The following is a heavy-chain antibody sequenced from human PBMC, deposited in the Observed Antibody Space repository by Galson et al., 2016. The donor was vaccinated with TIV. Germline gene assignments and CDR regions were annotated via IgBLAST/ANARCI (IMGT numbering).Heavy chain of an antibody. CDR1: GGSFSYFA. D-gene: IGHD3-22*01. V-gene: IGHV1-69*13. CDR2: IVPMFGTT. CDR3: ARGRGIYDSSGYFLFDH. Sequence: SVKVSCKASGGSFSYFAFSWVRQAPGQGLEWMGGIVPMFGTTNSAQKFPGRVTISADESTTTAYLELSSLRSEDTAVYYCARGRGIYDSSGYFLFDHWGQGTLVTVSS. J-gene: IGHJ5*02.